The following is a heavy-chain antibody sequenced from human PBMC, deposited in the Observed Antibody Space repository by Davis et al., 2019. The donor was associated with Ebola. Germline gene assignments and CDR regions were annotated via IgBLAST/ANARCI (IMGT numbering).Heavy chain of an antibody. CDR1: GFTFSSYA. CDR3: AKLQEPNITIFGVVILPYFDY. J-gene: IGHJ4*02. Sequence: PGGSLRLSCAASGFTFSSYAMSWVRQAPGKGLEWVSAISGSGGSTYYADSVKGRFTISRDNSKNTLYLQMYSLRAEDTAVYYCAKLQEPNITIFGVVILPYFDYWGQGTLVTVSS. D-gene: IGHD3-3*01. CDR2: ISGSGGST. V-gene: IGHV3-23*01.